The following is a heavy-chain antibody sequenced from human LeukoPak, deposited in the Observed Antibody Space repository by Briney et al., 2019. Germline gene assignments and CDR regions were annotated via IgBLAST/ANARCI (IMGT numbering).Heavy chain of an antibody. CDR3: ARAFYGAVLPRSDVFDI. V-gene: IGHV3-7*01. CDR2: IKRDGSDK. Sequence: GGSLRLSCAASGFAFSECWMTWVRQAPGKGLEWVANIKRDGSDKYYVDSVKGRFIISRDNAKNSLYLQMNSLRAEDTAVYYCARAFYGAVLPRSDVFDIWGQGKMVTVFS. J-gene: IGHJ3*02. CDR1: GFAFSECW. D-gene: IGHD4/OR15-4a*01.